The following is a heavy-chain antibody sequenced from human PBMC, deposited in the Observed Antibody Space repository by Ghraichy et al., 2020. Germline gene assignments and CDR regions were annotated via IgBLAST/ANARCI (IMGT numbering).Heavy chain of an antibody. Sequence: SETLSLTCTVSGGSISSGTYYWSWIRQPAEKGLEWIGRVYSSGSTNYNPSLKSRVTISVDTSKNQFSLKLNSVTAADTAVYYCVRYYYGSGSDDRYYFDYWGQGTLVTVSS. J-gene: IGHJ4*02. D-gene: IGHD3-10*01. CDR1: GGSISSGTYY. CDR2: VYSSGST. CDR3: VRYYYGSGSDDRYYFDY. V-gene: IGHV4-61*02.